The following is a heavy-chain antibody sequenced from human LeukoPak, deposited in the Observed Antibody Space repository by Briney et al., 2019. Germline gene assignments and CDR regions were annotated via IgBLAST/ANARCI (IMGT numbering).Heavy chain of an antibody. CDR1: GYTFTSYD. CDR2: MNPNSGNT. Sequence: ASVKVSCKASGYTFTSYDINWVRQATGQGLEWMGWMNPNSGNTGYAQKFQGRVTMTRDMSTSTVYMELSSLRSEDTAVYYCARGGSGSYYNPRGELFDYWGQGTLVTVSS. D-gene: IGHD3-10*01. CDR3: ARGGSGSYYNPRGELFDY. J-gene: IGHJ4*02. V-gene: IGHV1-8*01.